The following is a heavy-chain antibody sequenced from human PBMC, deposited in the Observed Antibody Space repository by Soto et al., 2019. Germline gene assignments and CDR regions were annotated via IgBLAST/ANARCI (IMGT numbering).Heavy chain of an antibody. CDR1: GYSISSNYW. J-gene: IGHJ6*04. Sequence: QVQLQESGPGLVKPSDTLSLTCDVSGYSISSNYWWGWIRQPPGEGLEWIGYIYYSGITYYNPSLKSRVTMSVVTSRHQFSLKLSSLTAVDTAVCYCVRTASGVCGMDVWGKAMTVTVSS. CDR2: IYYSGIT. D-gene: IGHD3-10*01. V-gene: IGHV4-28*01. CDR3: VRTASGVCGMDV.